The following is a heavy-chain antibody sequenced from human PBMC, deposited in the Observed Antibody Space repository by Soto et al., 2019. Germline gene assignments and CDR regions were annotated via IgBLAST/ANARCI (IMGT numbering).Heavy chain of an antibody. D-gene: IGHD6-19*01. V-gene: IGHV3-23*01. CDR2: ISGGGSTT. Sequence: EVHLLESGGGLVQPGGALRLSCATSGFMFGSYAMNWVRQAPGKGLEWVSVISGGGSTTNYADSVRGRFTTSRDSSTDTVYIQMYSLRVEDTAVYYCAKARKYSSPYDSWGQGTLVTVSS. CDR3: AKARKYSSPYDS. J-gene: IGHJ5*01. CDR1: GFMFGSYA.